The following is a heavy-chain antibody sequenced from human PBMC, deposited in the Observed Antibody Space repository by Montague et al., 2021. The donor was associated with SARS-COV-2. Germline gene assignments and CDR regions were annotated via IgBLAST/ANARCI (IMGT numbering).Heavy chain of an antibody. CDR2: LYYTGST. J-gene: IGHJ5*02. V-gene: IGHV4-39*01. D-gene: IGHD6-13*01. Sequence: SETLSLTCTVSGGSISSSSYYWGWIRQPPGKGLEWIGSLYYTGSTYYDPPLKSRVTISVDTSKNQFSLKLSSVTAADTAVYYCARDSSSWYYWFDPWGQGTLVTVSS. CDR1: GGSISSSSYY. CDR3: ARDSSSWYYWFDP.